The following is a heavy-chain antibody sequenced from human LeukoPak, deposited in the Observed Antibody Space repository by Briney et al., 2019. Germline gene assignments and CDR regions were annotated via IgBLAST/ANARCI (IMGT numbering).Heavy chain of an antibody. D-gene: IGHD3-16*01. V-gene: IGHV4-59*08. J-gene: IGHJ4*02. Sequence: SETLSLTCTVSGDSISLYYWSWLRQPPGKGLEWRGNIYYSGCTNYNCSLKSRVTISVDTSKNHVVLTLGSLTAPDTAWDYFAIKGVVDLYYFASWGQGTLVTVSS. CDR1: GDSISLYY. CDR2: IYYSGCT. CDR3: AIKGVVDLYYFAS.